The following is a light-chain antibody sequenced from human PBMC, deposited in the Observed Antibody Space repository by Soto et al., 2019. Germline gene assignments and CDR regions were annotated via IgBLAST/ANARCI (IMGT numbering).Light chain of an antibody. Sequence: EIVLTQSPGTLSLSPGERATLSCRASQSVSSSYLAWYQQKPGQAPRLIIYGASSRATGIPDRFSGSGSGTGFTLTISRLEPEYFAVYYCQQYGSSPYTFGQGTKLEIK. CDR3: QQYGSSPYT. J-gene: IGKJ2*01. V-gene: IGKV3-20*01. CDR2: GAS. CDR1: QSVSSSY.